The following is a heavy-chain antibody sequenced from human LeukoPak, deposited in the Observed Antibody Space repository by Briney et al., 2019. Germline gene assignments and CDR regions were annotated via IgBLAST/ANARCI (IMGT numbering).Heavy chain of an antibody. CDR3: ARDLNRRILTSYYGMDV. V-gene: IGHV1-69*13. CDR2: IIPIFGTA. J-gene: IGHJ6*02. D-gene: IGHD3-9*01. CDR1: GGTFSSYA. Sequence: ASVKVSCKASGGTFSSYAISWVRQAPGQGLEWMGGIIPIFGTANYAQKFQSRVTITADESTSTAYMELSSLRSEDTAVYYSARDLNRRILTSYYGMDVWGQGTTVTVSS.